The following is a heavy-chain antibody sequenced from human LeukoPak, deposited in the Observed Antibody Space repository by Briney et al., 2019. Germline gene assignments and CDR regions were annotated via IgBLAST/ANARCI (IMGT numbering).Heavy chain of an antibody. CDR3: ARVAVAGTDAFDI. J-gene: IGHJ3*02. D-gene: IGHD6-19*01. Sequence: SETPSLTCTVSGGSISSGGYYWSWIRQHPGKGLEWIGYIYYSGSTYYNPSLKSRVTISVDTSKNQFSLKLSSVTAADTAVYYCARVAVAGTDAFDIRGQGTMVTVSS. V-gene: IGHV4-31*03. CDR1: GGSISSGGYY. CDR2: IYYSGST.